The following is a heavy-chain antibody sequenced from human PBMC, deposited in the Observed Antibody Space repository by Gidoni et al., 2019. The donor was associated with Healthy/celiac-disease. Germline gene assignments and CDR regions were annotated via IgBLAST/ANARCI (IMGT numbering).Heavy chain of an antibody. CDR1: SSYG. CDR3: AKDWSEVAEAFLPQGYFDY. D-gene: IGHD5-12*01. Sequence: SSYGMHWVRQAPGKGLEWVAVISYDGSNKYYADSVKGRFTISRDNSKNTLYLQMNSLRAEDTAVYYCAKDWSEVAEAFLPQGYFDYWGQGTLVTVSS. V-gene: IGHV3-30*18. CDR2: ISYDGSNK. J-gene: IGHJ4*02.